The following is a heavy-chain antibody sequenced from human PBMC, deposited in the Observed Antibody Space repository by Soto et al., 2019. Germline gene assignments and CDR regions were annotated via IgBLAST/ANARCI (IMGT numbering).Heavy chain of an antibody. CDR1: GFAFSTYA. V-gene: IGHV3-23*01. J-gene: IGHJ6*02. Sequence: GGSLRLSCAAAGFAFSTYAMTWVRQAPGKGLEWVSVISGSGGSSYYAASVKGRFTISRDNSKNTLYLQMNSLRAEDTAVYYCARVIEAYSNYGMDVWGQGTTVTVS. CDR3: ARVIEAYSNYGMDV. CDR2: ISGSGGSS. D-gene: IGHD3-16*02.